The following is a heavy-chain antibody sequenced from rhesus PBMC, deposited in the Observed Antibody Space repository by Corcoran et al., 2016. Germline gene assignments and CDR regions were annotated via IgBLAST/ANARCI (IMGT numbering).Heavy chain of an antibody. CDR3: ARRSTVYWYFDL. CDR1: GGSISGYY. D-gene: IGHD5-36*01. J-gene: IGHJ2*01. Sequence: QVQLQESGPGLVKPSETLSLTSAVSGGSISGYYCNWIRPPPGKGREWIGYIGGRSGSTYYNPSLKSRVTMSTDTSKNQFSLKLSSVTAADTAVYYCARRSTVYWYFDLWGPGTPITISS. V-gene: IGHV4-165*02. CDR2: IGGRSGST.